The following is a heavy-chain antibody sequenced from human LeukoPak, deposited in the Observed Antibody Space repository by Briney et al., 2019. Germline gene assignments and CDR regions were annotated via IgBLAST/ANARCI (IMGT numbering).Heavy chain of an antibody. J-gene: IGHJ4*02. CDR3: AGGELGNDY. Sequence: LEWMGIINPSGGSTSYAQKFQGRVTMTRDTSTSTVYMELSSLRSEDTAVYYCAGGELGNDYWGQGTLVTVSS. V-gene: IGHV1-46*01. D-gene: IGHD7-27*01. CDR2: INPSGGST.